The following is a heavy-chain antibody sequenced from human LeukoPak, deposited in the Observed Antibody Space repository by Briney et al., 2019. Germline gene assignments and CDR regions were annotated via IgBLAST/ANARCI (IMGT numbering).Heavy chain of an antibody. V-gene: IGHV3-21*01. CDR2: ISSSSSYI. CDR3: ARGSFDI. D-gene: IGHD3-10*01. Sequence: GGSLRLSCAASGFTFSSYEMNWVRQAPGKGLEWVSSISSSSSYIYYADSVKGRFTISRDNAKNSLYLQMNSLRAEDTAVYYCARGSFDIWGQGTMVTVSS. J-gene: IGHJ3*02. CDR1: GFTFSSYE.